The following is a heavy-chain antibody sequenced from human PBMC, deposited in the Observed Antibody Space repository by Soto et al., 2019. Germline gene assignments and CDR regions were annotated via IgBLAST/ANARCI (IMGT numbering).Heavy chain of an antibody. V-gene: IGHV3-64D*06. J-gene: IGHJ4*02. D-gene: IGHD3-10*01. Sequence: GGSLRLSCSASGFAFYGFAMHWVRQAPGKGLEYVAAISSNRGSIYYVDSVKGRFTISRDNSKSTLYLQMSSLRPEDTAVYYCVKGYGSGTYYVEYFDYWGQGTLVTVS. CDR2: ISSNRGSI. CDR1: GFAFYGFA. CDR3: VKGYGSGTYYVEYFDY.